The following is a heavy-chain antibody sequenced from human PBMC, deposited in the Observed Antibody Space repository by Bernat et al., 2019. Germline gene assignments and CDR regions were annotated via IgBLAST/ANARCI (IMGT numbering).Heavy chain of an antibody. CDR3: ASPSGKKLVDGFDS. CDR2: IITRLGIA. CDR1: GGTFSSYS. D-gene: IGHD6-6*01. V-gene: IGHV1-69*02. J-gene: IGHJ4*02. Sequence: QVQLVQSGAEVKKPGASVKVSCKASGGTFSSYSISWVRQAPGQGLEWMGRIITRLGIANYAQKFQGRVTITADNSTSTAYMELSSLRSEDTAVYYCASPSGKKLVDGFDSWGQGTLVTVSS.